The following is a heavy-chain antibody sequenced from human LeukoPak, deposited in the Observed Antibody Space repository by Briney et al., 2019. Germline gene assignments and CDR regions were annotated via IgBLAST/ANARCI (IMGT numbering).Heavy chain of an antibody. D-gene: IGHD2-2*01. CDR2: ISGSGDTT. CDR3: AKSPGDIPAYFDRWFDS. CDR1: GFSLSNYV. J-gene: IGHJ5*01. V-gene: IGHV3-23*01. Sequence: GGSLRLSCAASGFSLSNYVMSWVRQAPGKGLECVSGISGSGDTTYNADSVKGRFTISRDNSKNILYLQMNSLRAEDTALYYCAKSPGDIPAYFDRWFDSWGQGTLVTVSS.